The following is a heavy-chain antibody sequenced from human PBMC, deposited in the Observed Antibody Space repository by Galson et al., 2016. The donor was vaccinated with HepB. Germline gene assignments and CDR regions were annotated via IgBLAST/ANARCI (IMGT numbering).Heavy chain of an antibody. J-gene: IGHJ4*02. V-gene: IGHV1-18*04. D-gene: IGHD3-10*01. CDR1: GYTFTNYG. Sequence: SGYTFTNYGISWVRRAPGQGLEWMGWISVYKGDRNTNYAQKFKGRVTTTIDTSTSTAYMELRSLRSDDTAVYYCARDSRRDYFSGSSAFDYWGQGTLVTVSS. CDR3: ARDSRRDYFSGSSAFDY. CDR2: ISVYKGDRNT.